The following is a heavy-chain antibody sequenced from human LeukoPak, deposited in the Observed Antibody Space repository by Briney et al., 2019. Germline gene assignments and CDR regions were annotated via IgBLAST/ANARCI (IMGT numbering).Heavy chain of an antibody. CDR2: IKQDGSDK. D-gene: IGHD2-2*01. V-gene: IGHV3-7*01. Sequence: GGSLRLSCEASGLAFSSYWMSWVRHPPGKGPEWVANIKQDGSDKYYADSGKGRFTVSRDNAKNSLYLQMNSLRAEDTAVYYCTSLRTAVPHAGEAYDIWGQGTLVTVSS. CDR3: TSLRTAVPHAGEAYDI. CDR1: GLAFSSYW. J-gene: IGHJ3*02.